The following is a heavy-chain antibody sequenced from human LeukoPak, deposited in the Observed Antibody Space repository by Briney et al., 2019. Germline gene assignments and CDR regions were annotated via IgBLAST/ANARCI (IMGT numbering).Heavy chain of an antibody. Sequence: SETLSLTCTVSGGSISSSSYYWGWIRQPPGEGLEWIGSIYYSGSTYYNPSLKSRVTISVDTSKNQFSLKLSSVTAADTAVYYCATSIAARSKFDYWGQGTLVTVSS. J-gene: IGHJ4*02. CDR3: ATSIAARSKFDY. D-gene: IGHD6-6*01. CDR2: IYYSGST. CDR1: GGSISSSSYY. V-gene: IGHV4-39*01.